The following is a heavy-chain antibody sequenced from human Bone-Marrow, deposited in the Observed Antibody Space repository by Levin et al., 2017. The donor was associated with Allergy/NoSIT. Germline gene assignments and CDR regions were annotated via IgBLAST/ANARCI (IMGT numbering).Heavy chain of an antibody. V-gene: IGHV3-53*01. CDR2: IYSSGNT. CDR1: GFTVSSNY. CDR3: ARGPSGYGDPIDY. D-gene: IGHD4-17*01. Sequence: PGGSLRLSCAASGFTVSSNYMSWVRQAPGKGLEWVSVIYSSGNTYYADSVKGRFTISRDNSKNTLYLQMNSLRAEDTAVYYCARGPSGYGDPIDYWGQGTLVTVSS. J-gene: IGHJ4*02.